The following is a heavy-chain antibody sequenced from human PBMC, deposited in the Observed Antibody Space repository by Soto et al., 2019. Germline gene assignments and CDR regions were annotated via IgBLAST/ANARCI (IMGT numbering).Heavy chain of an antibody. CDR2: INHSGST. V-gene: IGHV4-34*01. CDR1: GGSFSGYY. Sequence: QVQLQQWGAGLLKPSEPLSLTCAVYGGSFSGYYWSWIRQPPGQGLKWIGEINHSGSTNYKQSHKSRVTISVDTSKNQFSLKLSSGTAADTGVYCCASRTYYYCGKDVWGQGTTVTVSS. CDR3: ASRTYYYCGKDV. J-gene: IGHJ6*01.